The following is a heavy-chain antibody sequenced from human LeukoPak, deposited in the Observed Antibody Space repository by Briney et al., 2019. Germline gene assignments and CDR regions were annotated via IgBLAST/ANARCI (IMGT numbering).Heavy chain of an antibody. CDR3: AKDSGHSSSWYY. J-gene: IGHJ4*02. V-gene: IGHV3-23*01. CDR1: GFTFSSYA. Sequence: GGSLRLSCAASGFTFSSYAINWVRQAPGKGLEWVSGISGSDDSTYYADSVKGRFTISRDISRNTLYLQMNSLRAEDTAVYYCAKDSGHSSSWYYWGQGTLVTVFS. D-gene: IGHD6-13*01. CDR2: ISGSDDST.